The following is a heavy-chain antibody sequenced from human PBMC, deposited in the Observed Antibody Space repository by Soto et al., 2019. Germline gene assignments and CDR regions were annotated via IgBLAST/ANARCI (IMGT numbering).Heavy chain of an antibody. D-gene: IGHD5-12*01. Sequence: PSQTLSLTCAISGDTVSTNTAAWNWIRQSPSRGLEWLGRIYYKSRWYNDYSESLKSRIAIIPDTSRNQFSLQLNSQIPEDTAGYYCGRDLGYDLDPTYYYGMDVWGQCTEVTVSS. J-gene: IGHJ6*01. CDR2: IYYKSRWYN. V-gene: IGHV6-1*01. CDR3: GRDLGYDLDPTYYYGMDV. CDR1: GDTVSTNTAA.